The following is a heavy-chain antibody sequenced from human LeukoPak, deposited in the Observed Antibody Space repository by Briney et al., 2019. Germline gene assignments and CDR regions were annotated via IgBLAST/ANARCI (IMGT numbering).Heavy chain of an antibody. CDR3: ARGGGYGDYGLDV. CDR1: GDSVSTNSAA. CDR2: TYYRSKWYS. Sequence: SQTLSLTCAISGDSVSTNSAAWNWIRQSTSRGLEWLGRTYYRSKWYSDYAVSVKSRITINPDTSKNQFSLHLNSVTPEDSAVYYCARGGGYGDYGLDVWGRRTTVTVSS. J-gene: IGHJ6*02. D-gene: IGHD3-16*01. V-gene: IGHV6-1*01.